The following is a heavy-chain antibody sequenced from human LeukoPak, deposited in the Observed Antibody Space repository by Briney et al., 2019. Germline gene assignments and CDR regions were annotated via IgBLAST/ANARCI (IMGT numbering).Heavy chain of an antibody. J-gene: IGHJ4*02. V-gene: IGHV3-33*01. CDR1: GFTFSSYG. CDR2: IWYDGSNK. CDR3: ARDGPGGYYFDY. Sequence: GGSLRLSCAASGFTFSSYGMHWVRQAPGKGLEWVAVIWYDGSNKYYADSVKGRFTISRDNSKNTLYLQMNSLRAEDTAVYYCARDGPGGYYFDYWGRGTLVTVSS. D-gene: IGHD3-10*01.